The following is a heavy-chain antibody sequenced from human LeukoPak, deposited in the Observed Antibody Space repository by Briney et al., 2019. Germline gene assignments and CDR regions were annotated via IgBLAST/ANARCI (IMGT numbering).Heavy chain of an antibody. CDR1: GFTFSSYA. Sequence: PGGSLRLSCAASGFTFSSYAMSWVRQAPGKGLEWVSAISGSGGSTYYADSVKGRFTISRDNSKNTLYLQMGSLRAEDMAVYYCARDEGSGYYYFDYWGQGTLVTVSS. V-gene: IGHV3-23*01. CDR2: ISGSGGST. J-gene: IGHJ4*02. CDR3: ARDEGSGYYYFDY. D-gene: IGHD3-22*01.